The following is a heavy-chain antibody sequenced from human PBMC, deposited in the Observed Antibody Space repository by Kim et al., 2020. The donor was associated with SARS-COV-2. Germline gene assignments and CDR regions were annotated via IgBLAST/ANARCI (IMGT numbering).Heavy chain of an antibody. Sequence: ADSVKGRFTISRDNAKNSLYLQMNSLRAEDTAVYYCARELYSSSGDAFDIWGQGTMVTVSS. V-gene: IGHV3-48*03. CDR3: ARELYSSSGDAFDI. D-gene: IGHD6-13*01. J-gene: IGHJ3*02.